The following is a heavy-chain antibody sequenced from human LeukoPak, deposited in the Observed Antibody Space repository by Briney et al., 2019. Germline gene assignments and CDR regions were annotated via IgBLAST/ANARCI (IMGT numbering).Heavy chain of an antibody. CDR1: EFTFSAYA. CDR3: AKDLGTEYNIFDY. J-gene: IGHJ4*02. Sequence: GGSLRLSCATSEFTFSAYAMHWIRQAPDRGLEWVAFVRYGGNIKYYADSVKGRFTISRDNSKNILYLQMNSLRPEDTAVYYCAKDLGTEYNIFDYWGQGTLVTVSS. V-gene: IGHV3-30*02. CDR2: VRYGGNIK. D-gene: IGHD3-9*01.